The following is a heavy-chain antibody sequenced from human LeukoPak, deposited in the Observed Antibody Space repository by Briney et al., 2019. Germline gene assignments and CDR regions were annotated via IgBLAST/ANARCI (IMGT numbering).Heavy chain of an antibody. D-gene: IGHD3-3*01. CDR3: ARARNLYDFWSGYYYYFDY. CDR1: GGSISTSNYY. CDR2: IFYSGST. Sequence: SKTLSLTCTVSGGSISTSNYYWGWIRQPPGKGLEWIGNIFYSGSTYYSPSLKSRVTISLDTSRNQFSLKLNSVTAADTAVYYCARARNLYDFWSGYYYYFDYWGQGTLVTVSS. V-gene: IGHV4-39*07. J-gene: IGHJ4*02.